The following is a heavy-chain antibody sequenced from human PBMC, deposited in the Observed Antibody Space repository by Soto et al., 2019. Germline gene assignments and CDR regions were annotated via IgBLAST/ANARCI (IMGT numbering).Heavy chain of an antibody. J-gene: IGHJ6*02. V-gene: IGHV6-1*01. Sequence: PLQALSRTCSISWDSVSSNSAAWNWIRQTPSRGLEWLGRTYYRSKWYNDYAVSVKSRITINPDTSKNQFSLQLNSVTPEDTAVYYCAREGRRTALPTYYYYYGMDVWGQGTTVTVSS. D-gene: IGHD1-26*01. CDR3: AREGRRTALPTYYYYYGMDV. CDR1: WDSVSSNSAA. CDR2: TYYRSKWYN.